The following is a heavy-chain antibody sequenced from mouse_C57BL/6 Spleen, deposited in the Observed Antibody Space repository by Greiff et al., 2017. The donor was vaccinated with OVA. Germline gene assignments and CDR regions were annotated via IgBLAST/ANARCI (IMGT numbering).Heavy chain of an antibody. D-gene: IGHD1-1*01. CDR2: ISSGSSTI. CDR3: ARTSGSSLDYYAMDY. CDR1: GFTFSDYG. V-gene: IGHV5-17*01. Sequence: EVMLVESGGGLVKPGGSLKLSCAASGFTFSDYGMHWVRQAPEKGLEWVAYISSGSSTIYYADTVKGRFTISRDNAKNTLFLQMTSLRSEDTAMYYCARTSGSSLDYYAMDYWGQGTSVTVSS. J-gene: IGHJ4*01.